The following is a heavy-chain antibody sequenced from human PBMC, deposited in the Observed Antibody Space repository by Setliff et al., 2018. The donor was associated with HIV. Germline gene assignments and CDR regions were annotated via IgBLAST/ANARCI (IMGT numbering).Heavy chain of an antibody. D-gene: IGHD3-16*01. CDR3: ARSGGIGNYHWDV. CDR2: ISYGSLYI. CDR1: GFTFSSSC. J-gene: IGHJ6*03. Sequence: GESLTLSCVASGFTFSSSCMDWFRQAPGKGLEWVSSISYGSLYIYQSDSVRGRFTISRDDAKMSLYLQMNSLGAEDTAVYYCARSGGIGNYHWDVWGKGTTVTVSS. V-gene: IGHV3-21*01.